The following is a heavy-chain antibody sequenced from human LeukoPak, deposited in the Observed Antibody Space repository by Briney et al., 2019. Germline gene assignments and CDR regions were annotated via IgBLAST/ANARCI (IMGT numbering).Heavy chain of an antibody. CDR2: IYPGDSDA. Sequence: GESLKISCKGSGYSFTSYRIGWVRQMPGKGLEWMGIIYPGDSDARYSPSFQGQVTISADKSISTAYLHWSSLKASDTAMYYCARWLGYCSSTSCYQPFDCWGQGTLVTVSS. D-gene: IGHD2-2*01. CDR3: ARWLGYCSSTSCYQPFDC. CDR1: GYSFTSYR. J-gene: IGHJ4*02. V-gene: IGHV5-51*01.